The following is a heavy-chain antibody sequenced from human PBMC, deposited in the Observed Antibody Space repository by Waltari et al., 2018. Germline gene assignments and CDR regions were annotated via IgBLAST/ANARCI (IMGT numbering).Heavy chain of an antibody. D-gene: IGHD3-16*02. V-gene: IGHV3-15*01. Sequence: EVQLVESGGGLVNPGGFLRLSCSASGFAFSTTWLDVFRQAPGKGLEWIARIKTQSDGGGATYYAAPVTGRFTVSRDDSKNMLYLQMSSLKTEDTAMYYCTTDQGDSYTFYSFDYWGQGTLVTVSS. J-gene: IGHJ4*02. CDR2: IKTQSDGGGAT. CDR1: GFAFSTTW. CDR3: TTDQGDSYTFYSFDY.